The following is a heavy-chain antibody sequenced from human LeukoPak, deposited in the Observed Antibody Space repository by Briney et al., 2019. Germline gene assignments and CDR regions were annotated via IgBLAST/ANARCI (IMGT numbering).Heavy chain of an antibody. V-gene: IGHV3-7*01. Sequence: GGSLRLSCAASGFTFSTYWMSWVRQAPGKGLEWVANIKQDGSEKHYVDSVKGRLTISRDNAKNSLYLQMNSLRAEDTAVYYCARDNMRDGGIAAAGTDYWGQGTLVTVSS. J-gene: IGHJ4*02. CDR1: GFTFSTYW. CDR3: ARDNMRDGGIAAAGTDY. D-gene: IGHD6-13*01. CDR2: IKQDGSEK.